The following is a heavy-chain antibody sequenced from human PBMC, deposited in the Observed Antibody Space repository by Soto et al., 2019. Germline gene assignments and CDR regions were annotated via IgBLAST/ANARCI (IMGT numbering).Heavy chain of an antibody. D-gene: IGHD6-19*01. J-gene: IGHJ4*02. Sequence: EVQLVESGGGLVQPGGSLRLSCAASGFTFSSYAMHWVRQAPGKGLEYVSAISSNGGSTYYANSVKGRFTISRDNSKNTLYLQMGSLRAEDMAVYYCARQWLDSYYFDYWGQGTLVTVS. CDR3: ARQWLDSYYFDY. CDR2: ISSNGGST. CDR1: GFTFSSYA. V-gene: IGHV3-64*01.